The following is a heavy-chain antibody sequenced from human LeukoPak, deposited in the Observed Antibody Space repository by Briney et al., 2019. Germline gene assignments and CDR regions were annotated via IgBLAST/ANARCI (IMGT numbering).Heavy chain of an antibody. J-gene: IGHJ4*02. V-gene: IGHV1-46*01. Sequence: ASVRVSCKASGYSFTTYYMHWVRQAPGQGLEWMGIINPSGGRTSYAQTFQVRVTMTRDTSTSTVYMELSNLRSEDTAVYYCAGGYYYDTSGYYYWGQGPLVSVSS. CDR2: INPSGGRT. CDR1: GYSFTTYY. CDR3: AGGYYYDTSGYYY. D-gene: IGHD3-22*01.